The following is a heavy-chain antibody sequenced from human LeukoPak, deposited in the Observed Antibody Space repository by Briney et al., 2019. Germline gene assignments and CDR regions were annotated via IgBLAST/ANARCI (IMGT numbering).Heavy chain of an antibody. CDR3: AYGGYVGESWFDP. J-gene: IGHJ5*02. Sequence: GGSLRLSCAASGFTFSSYTMSWVRQAPGKGLEWVSAISGSGGSTYYADSVKGRFTISRDNSKNTLYLQMNSLTAEDTAVYYCAYGGYVGESWFDPWGQGTMVTVSS. CDR1: GFTFSSYT. V-gene: IGHV3-23*01. D-gene: IGHD4-23*01. CDR2: ISGSGGST.